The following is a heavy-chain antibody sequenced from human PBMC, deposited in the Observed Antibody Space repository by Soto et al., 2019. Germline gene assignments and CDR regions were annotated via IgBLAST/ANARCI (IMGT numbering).Heavy chain of an antibody. V-gene: IGHV2-26*01. J-gene: IGHJ5*02. CDR1: GFSLSNARMG. D-gene: IGHD2-15*01. CDR3: ARIAHYCSGGSCYPGSWFDP. Sequence: QVTLKESGPVLVKPTETLTLTCTVSGFSLSNARMGVSWIRQPPGKALEWLAHIFSNDEKSYSTSLKSRLTISNDTPKSPVVLTMTNMDPVDTATYYCARIAHYCSGGSCYPGSWFDPCGQGTLVTVSS. CDR2: IFSNDEK.